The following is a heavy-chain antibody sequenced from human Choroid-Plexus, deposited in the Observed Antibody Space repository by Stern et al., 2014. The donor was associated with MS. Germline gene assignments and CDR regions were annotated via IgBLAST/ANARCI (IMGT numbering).Heavy chain of an antibody. V-gene: IGHV3-48*01. CDR1: GLTLSLYG. CDR3: ARGYGYFDY. Sequence: VQLGQSGGRLVQPGGSLRLSCAASGLTLSLYGMNWVRQAPGKGLEWVSYISSSSTIYYADSVEGRFTISRDNAKNSLYLQMNSLRAEDTAVYYCARGYGYFDYWGQGTLVTVSS. J-gene: IGHJ4*02. D-gene: IGHD4-17*01. CDR2: ISSSSTI.